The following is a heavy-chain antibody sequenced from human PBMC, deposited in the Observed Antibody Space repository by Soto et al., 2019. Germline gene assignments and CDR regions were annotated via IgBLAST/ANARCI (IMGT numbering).Heavy chain of an antibody. Sequence: SGPTLVNPSQTLTLTCTFSGFSPSSTGVGVAWIRQPPGKALEWLAVIYWDDDKRYSTSLKNRLTVSKDTSKNQVVLTMTNVAPADTATYYCAHGTFGGIIVAGAMDLWGQGTTVTVSS. D-gene: IGHD3-16*02. CDR1: GFSPSSTGVG. CDR2: IYWDDDK. CDR3: AHGTFGGIIVAGAMDL. V-gene: IGHV2-5*02. J-gene: IGHJ6*02.